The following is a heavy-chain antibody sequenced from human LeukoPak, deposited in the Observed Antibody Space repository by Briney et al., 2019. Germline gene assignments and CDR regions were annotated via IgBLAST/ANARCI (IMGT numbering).Heavy chain of an antibody. CDR3: ARVLDSGFDY. D-gene: IGHD4-17*01. CDR1: GFTFSSYS. CDR2: ITTSSSTI. Sequence: GGSLRLSCAASGFTFSSYSMNWVRQAPGKGLEWVSYITTSSSTINYADSLKGRFTVSRDNAKNSLYLQMNSLRDEDTAVYYCARVLDSGFDYWGQEPWSPSPQ. V-gene: IGHV3-48*02. J-gene: IGHJ4*01.